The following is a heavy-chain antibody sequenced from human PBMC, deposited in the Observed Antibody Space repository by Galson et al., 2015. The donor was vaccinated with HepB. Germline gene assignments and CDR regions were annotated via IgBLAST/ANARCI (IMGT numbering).Heavy chain of an antibody. J-gene: IGHJ4*02. CDR3: AIAQAVAGTFYLDY. D-gene: IGHD6-19*01. Sequence: LSLTCTVSGGSISSGDYYWSWIRQRPGKGLEWIGYIFYTVSTYYNPSLKSRVTISADTSKNHFSLKLSSVTAADTAVYYCAIAQAVAGTFYLDYWGQGTLVTVSS. CDR1: GGSISSGDYY. CDR2: IFYTVST. V-gene: IGHV4-31*03.